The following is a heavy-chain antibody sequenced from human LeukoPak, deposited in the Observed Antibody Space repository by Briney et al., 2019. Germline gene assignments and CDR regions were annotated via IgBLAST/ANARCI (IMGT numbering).Heavy chain of an antibody. V-gene: IGHV1-46*01. Sequence: GVSVKVSCKASGYTFTSYYMHWVRQAPGRGLEWMGIINPSGGSTSYAQKFQGRVTMTRDTSTSTVYMELSSLRSEDTAVYYCARDLPHCSGGSCYASYYFDYWGQGTLVTVSS. CDR3: ARDLPHCSGGSCYASYYFDY. CDR2: INPSGGST. D-gene: IGHD2-15*01. CDR1: GYTFTSYY. J-gene: IGHJ4*02.